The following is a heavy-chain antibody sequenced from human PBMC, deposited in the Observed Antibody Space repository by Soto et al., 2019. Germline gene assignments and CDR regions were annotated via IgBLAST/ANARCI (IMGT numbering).Heavy chain of an antibody. D-gene: IGHD1-26*01. CDR3: ARGGWELLTFDY. Sequence: QVQLVQSGAEVKKPGSSVKVSCKASGGTFSSYTISWVRQAPGQGLEWMGRIIPILGIANYAQKFQGRVTITADKSTSTAYMELSSLRSEDTAVYSCARGGWELLTFDYWGQGTLVTVSS. CDR2: IIPILGIA. CDR1: GGTFSSYT. V-gene: IGHV1-69*02. J-gene: IGHJ4*02.